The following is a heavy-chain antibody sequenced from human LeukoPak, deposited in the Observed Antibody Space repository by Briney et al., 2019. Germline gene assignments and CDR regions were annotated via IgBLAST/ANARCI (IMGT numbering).Heavy chain of an antibody. D-gene: IGHD3-3*01. J-gene: IGHJ4*02. CDR2: IYSGGST. Sequence: PGGSLRLSCAASGVTLSINYMSGVGQGPGKGRGWGSVIYSGGSTYYTDSVKGRVNISRDNSKNTLYLQMTSLRAEGMAVYYCAGSPWLLLGAIDYWGQGTLVTVSS. CDR1: GVTLSINY. V-gene: IGHV3-66*02. CDR3: AGSPWLLLGAIDY.